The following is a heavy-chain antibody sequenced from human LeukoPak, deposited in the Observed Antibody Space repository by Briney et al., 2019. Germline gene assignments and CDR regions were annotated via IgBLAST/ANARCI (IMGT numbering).Heavy chain of an antibody. CDR2: IDEDGGEI. V-gene: IGHV3-7*01. Sequence: GGSLRLSCAASGFTFSSYRMTWVRQAPGKGLEWVANIDEDGGEIYYVDSVKGRFTISRDNAKKSLFLQMHSLRAVDTSEYYCARGAPYYYDSRGYIFDIWGQGTMVTVSS. CDR3: ARGAPYYYDSRGYIFDI. J-gene: IGHJ3*02. D-gene: IGHD3-22*01. CDR1: GFTFSSYR.